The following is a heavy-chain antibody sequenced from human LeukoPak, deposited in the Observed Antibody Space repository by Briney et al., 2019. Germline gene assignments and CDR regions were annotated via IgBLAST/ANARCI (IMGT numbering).Heavy chain of an antibody. J-gene: IGHJ3*02. D-gene: IGHD3-10*01. Sequence: AGGSLRLSCAASGFTFSSYGMHWVRQAPGKGLEWVAVISYDGSNKYYADSVKGRFTISRDNSKNTLYLQMNSLRAEDTAVYYCAKALFTMVRGATRGAFDIWGQGTMVTVSS. CDR2: ISYDGSNK. CDR3: AKALFTMVRGATRGAFDI. V-gene: IGHV3-30*18. CDR1: GFTFSSYG.